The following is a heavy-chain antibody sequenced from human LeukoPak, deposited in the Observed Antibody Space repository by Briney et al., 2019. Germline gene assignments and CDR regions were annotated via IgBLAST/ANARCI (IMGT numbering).Heavy chain of an antibody. J-gene: IGHJ4*02. CDR3: ARLLVRGVTRYRYFDY. Sequence: SETLSLTCAVYGGSFSGYYWSWIRQPPGKGLEWIGEINHSGSTNYNPPLKSRVTISVDTSKNQFSLKLSSVTAADTAVYYCARLLVRGVTRYRYFDYWGQGTLVTVSS. CDR1: GGSFSGYY. D-gene: IGHD3-10*01. V-gene: IGHV4-34*01. CDR2: INHSGST.